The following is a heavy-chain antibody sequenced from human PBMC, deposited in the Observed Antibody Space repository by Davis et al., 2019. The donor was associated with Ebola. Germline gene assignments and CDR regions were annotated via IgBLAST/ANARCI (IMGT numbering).Heavy chain of an antibody. CDR2: ISYNGGRI. D-gene: IGHD2/OR15-2a*01. J-gene: IGHJ6*02. V-gene: IGHV3-9*01. CDR1: GFAFSSYV. CDR3: AKDRRQYDYYYGMDV. Sequence: SLKISCAASGFAFSSYVMHWVRQAPGKGLEWVSGISYNGGRIGYADSVRGRFTISRDYAKNFVYLQMNSLRPEDTGFYYCAKDRRQYDYYYGMDVWGQGTTVTVSS.